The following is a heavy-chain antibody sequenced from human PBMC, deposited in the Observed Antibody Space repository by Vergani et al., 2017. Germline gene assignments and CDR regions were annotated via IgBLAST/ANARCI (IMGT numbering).Heavy chain of an antibody. CDR2: IYPGDSDT. CDR3: ARRAXYDSSGYYFDAFDI. V-gene: IGHV5-51*03. D-gene: IGHD3-22*01. J-gene: IGHJ3*02. CDR1: GYSFTSYW. Sequence: EVQLVQSGAEVKKPGESVKISCKGSGYSFTSYWIGWVRQMPGKGLEWMGIIYPGDSDTRYSPSFQGQVTISADKSISTAYLQWSSLKASDTAMYYCARRAXYDSSGYYFDAFDIWGQGTMVTVSS.